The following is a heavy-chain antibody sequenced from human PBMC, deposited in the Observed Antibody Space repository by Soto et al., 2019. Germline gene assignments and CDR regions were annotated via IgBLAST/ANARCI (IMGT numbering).Heavy chain of an antibody. CDR2: MSHSGGT. V-gene: IGHV4-34*01. J-gene: IGHJ3*02. Sequence: QVQLQPWGAGLLKPSETLSLTCAVYGGSVNSGNYYWSWIRQPPGKGLEWIGEMSHSGGTHFNPSLKRRDTRAVDTSKNQSSLTRSSVTAADTSLYYCARVERGTATTVVDAFDIWGPGTLVTVSS. CDR3: ARVERGTATTVVDAFDI. CDR1: GGSVNSGNYY. D-gene: IGHD1-1*01.